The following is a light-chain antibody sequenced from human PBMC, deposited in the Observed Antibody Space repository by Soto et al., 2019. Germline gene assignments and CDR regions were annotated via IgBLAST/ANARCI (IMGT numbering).Light chain of an antibody. V-gene: IGLV2-14*01. Sequence: QSALTQPASVSGSPGQSITISCTGTSSDVGGYHYVSWYQQHPGKARKLMIYDVSNRPSGVSNRFSGSKSGNTASLTISGLQAEDEADYYCSSYTSSSTVVFGGGTKLTVL. CDR3: SSYTSSSTVV. CDR2: DVS. CDR1: SSDVGGYHY. J-gene: IGLJ2*01.